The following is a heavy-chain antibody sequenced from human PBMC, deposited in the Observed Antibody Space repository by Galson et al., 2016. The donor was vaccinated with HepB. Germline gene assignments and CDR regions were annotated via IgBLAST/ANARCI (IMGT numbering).Heavy chain of an antibody. CDR2: IHYSGKT. CDR1: GVSISGSDYH. V-gene: IGHV4-39*07. J-gene: IGHJ4*01. D-gene: IGHD2-8*02. Sequence: SETLSLTCTVSGVSISGSDYHWVWIRQPPGKGLAWLANIHYSGKTYYNPSLKSRITISVDTSKNQFSLKLNSVTAADTAIYICARMGTEFDHWGQGTLATVPS. CDR3: ARMGTEFDH.